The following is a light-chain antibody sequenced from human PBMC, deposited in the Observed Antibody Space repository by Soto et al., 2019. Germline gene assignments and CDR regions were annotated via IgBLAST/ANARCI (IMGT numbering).Light chain of an antibody. CDR1: QTISSL. Sequence: MTKTTSSFSASTGDRVTITCRASQTISSLLAWYQQKPGKAPKLLIYKASTLKSGVPSRFSGSGSGTEFTLTISSLQPDDFATYYCQHHTRYSEAFGQGTKVDI. J-gene: IGKJ1*01. CDR3: QHHTRYSEA. V-gene: IGKV1-5*03. CDR2: KAS.